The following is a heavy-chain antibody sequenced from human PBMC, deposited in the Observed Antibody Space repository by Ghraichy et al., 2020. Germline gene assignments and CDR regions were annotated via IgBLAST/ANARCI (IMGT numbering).Heavy chain of an antibody. CDR2: INHGGST. V-gene: IGHV4-34*01. CDR3: ARDLPPYYMDV. J-gene: IGHJ6*03. Sequence: SETLSLTCAVYGGSFSGYYWSWIRQPPGKGLEWIGEINHGGSTNYNPSLKSRVTISVDTSKNQFSLKLSSVTAADTAVYYCARDLPPYYMDVWGKGTTVTVSS. CDR1: GGSFSGYY.